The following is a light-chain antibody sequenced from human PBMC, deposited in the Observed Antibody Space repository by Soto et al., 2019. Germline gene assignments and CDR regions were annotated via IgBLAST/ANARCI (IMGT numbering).Light chain of an antibody. CDR3: MQALQTPLT. Sequence: DIVMTQSPLSLPVTPGEPASISCRSSQSLLHSNGYNYLDWYLQKPGQSPQLLIYLGFNRSSGVPDRFSGSGSGTDFTLKISRVEAEDVAVYYCMQALQTPLTFGGGTKVEIK. J-gene: IGKJ4*01. CDR1: QSLLHSNGYNY. V-gene: IGKV2-28*01. CDR2: LGF.